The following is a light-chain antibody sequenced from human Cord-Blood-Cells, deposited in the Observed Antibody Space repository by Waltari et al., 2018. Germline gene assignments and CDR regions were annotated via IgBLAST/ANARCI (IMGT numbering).Light chain of an antibody. CDR1: SSDVGSYNL. CDR3: CSYAGSYV. CDR2: EGS. V-gene: IGLV2-23*01. J-gene: IGLJ1*01. Sequence: QSALTQPASVSGSPGQSITISCTGTSSDVGSYNLVPWYQQHPGKAPKLIIYEGSKRPSGVSNRFSGSKSGNTASLTISGLQAEDEADYYCCSYAGSYVFGTGTKVTVL.